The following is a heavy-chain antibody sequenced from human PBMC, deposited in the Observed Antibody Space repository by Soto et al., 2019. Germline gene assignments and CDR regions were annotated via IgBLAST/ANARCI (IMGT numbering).Heavy chain of an antibody. CDR2: IYYSGST. J-gene: IGHJ5*02. V-gene: IGHV4-59*01. Sequence: SETLSLTCTVSGGSISSYYWSWIRQPPGKGLEWIGYIYYSGSTNYNPSLKSRVTISVDTSKNQFSLKLSSVTAADTAVYYCARGSPYDYVWGSYRYNWFDPRSKGTLVTVSS. CDR3: ARGSPYDYVWGSYRYNWFDP. CDR1: GGSISSYY. D-gene: IGHD3-16*02.